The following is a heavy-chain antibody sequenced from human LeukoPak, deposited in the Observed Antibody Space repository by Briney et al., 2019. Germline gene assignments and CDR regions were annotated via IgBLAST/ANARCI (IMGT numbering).Heavy chain of an antibody. CDR2: IYYSGST. CDR3: ARATTVTTMFDY. D-gene: IGHD4-17*01. CDR1: GGSISSYY. J-gene: IGHJ4*02. V-gene: IGHV4-59*01. Sequence: SSETLSLTCTVSGGSISSYYWSWIRQPPGKGLEWIGYIYYSGSTNYNPSLKSRVTISVDTSKNQFSLKLSSVTAADTAVYYCARATTVTTMFDYWGQGTLVNVSS.